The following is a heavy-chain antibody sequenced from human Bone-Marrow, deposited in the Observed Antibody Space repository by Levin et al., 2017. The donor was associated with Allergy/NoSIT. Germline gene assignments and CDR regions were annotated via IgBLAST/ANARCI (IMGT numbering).Heavy chain of an antibody. J-gene: IGHJ4*02. CDR1: GVSISSTNYY. V-gene: IGHV4-30-4*01. D-gene: IGHD1-26*01. CDR3: ASLHIGSHWEFNF. CDR2: VFHSGTT. Sequence: SQTLSLTCTVSGVSISSTNYYWTWIRQPPGEGLEWIGYVFHSGTTSYIPSLKSRLLISVDTSKNQFSLTLTSVTAADTAVYYCASLHIGSHWEFNFWGQGTLVTVSS.